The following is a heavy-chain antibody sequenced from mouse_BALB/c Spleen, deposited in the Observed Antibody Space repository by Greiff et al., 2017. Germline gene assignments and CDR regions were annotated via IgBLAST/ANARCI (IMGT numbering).Heavy chain of an antibody. D-gene: IGHD2-3*01. Sequence: EVQVVESGGGLVKPGGSLKLSCAASGFTFSSYAMSWVRQTPEKRLEWVASISSGGSTYYPDSVKGRFTISRDNARNILYLQMSSLRSEDTAMYYCARGDGYYDWFAYWGQGTLVTVSA. V-gene: IGHV5-6-5*01. CDR3: ARGDGYYDWFAY. CDR1: GFTFSSYA. J-gene: IGHJ3*01. CDR2: ISSGGST.